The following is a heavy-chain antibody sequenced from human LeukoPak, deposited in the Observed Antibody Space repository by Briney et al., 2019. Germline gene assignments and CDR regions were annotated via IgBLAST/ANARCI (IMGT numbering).Heavy chain of an antibody. V-gene: IGHV3-30*18. CDR3: AKDPFSYSWSFLITAYFQH. CDR2: ISYDGSNK. CDR1: GFTFSSYW. Sequence: PGGSLRLSCAASGFTFSSYWMHWVRQAPGKGLEWVAVISYDGSNKYYADSVKGRFTISRDNSKNTLYLQMNSLRAEDTAVYYCAKDPFSYSWSFLITAYFQHWGQGTLVTVSS. J-gene: IGHJ1*01. D-gene: IGHD5-18*01.